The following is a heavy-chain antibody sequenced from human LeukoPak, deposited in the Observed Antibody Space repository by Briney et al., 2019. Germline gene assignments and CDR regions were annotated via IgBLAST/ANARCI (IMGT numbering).Heavy chain of an antibody. D-gene: IGHD3-10*02. CDR1: GFTFSSYS. CDR2: ISSSSSTI. Sequence: GGSLRLSCAASGFTFSSYSMNWVRQASSGKGLEWVSYISSSSSTIYYADSVKGRFTISRDNAKNSLYLQMNSLRAEDTAVYYCAELGITMIGGVWGKGTTVTISS. J-gene: IGHJ6*04. V-gene: IGHV3-48*04. CDR3: AELGITMIGGV.